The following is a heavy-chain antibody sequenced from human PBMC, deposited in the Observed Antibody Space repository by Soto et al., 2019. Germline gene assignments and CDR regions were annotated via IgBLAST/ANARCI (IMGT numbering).Heavy chain of an antibody. Sequence: SGGSLRLSCAASGFTFSSYGMHWVRQAPGKGLEWVSAISGSGGSTYYADSVKGRFTISRDNSKNTLYLQMNSLRAEDTAVYYCAKDQSGSGHLSWVYWGQGTLVTVSS. J-gene: IGHJ4*02. D-gene: IGHD2-15*01. V-gene: IGHV3-23*01. CDR1: GFTFSSYG. CDR3: AKDQSGSGHLSWVY. CDR2: ISGSGGST.